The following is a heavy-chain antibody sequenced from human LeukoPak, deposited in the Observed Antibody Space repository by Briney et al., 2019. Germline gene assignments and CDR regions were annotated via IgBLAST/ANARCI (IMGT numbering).Heavy chain of an antibody. J-gene: IGHJ4*02. Sequence: GESLKTSCKGSGYSFTSYWIVWVRQMPGKGPEWMGIISPGDSETRYSPSFQGQVTISADKSTSTAYLQWSSLKASDTAMYYCTSRRSSTRSFDSWGQGTLVTVSS. CDR1: GYSFTSYW. CDR3: TSRRSSTRSFDS. D-gene: IGHD2-2*01. CDR2: ISPGDSET. V-gene: IGHV5-51*01.